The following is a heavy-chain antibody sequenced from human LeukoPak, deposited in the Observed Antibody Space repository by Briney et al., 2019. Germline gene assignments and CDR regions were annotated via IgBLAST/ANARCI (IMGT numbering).Heavy chain of an antibody. CDR3: ARDPALGIFDY. D-gene: IGHD7-27*01. J-gene: IGHJ4*02. CDR2: IYYSGST. V-gene: IGHV4-59*01. CDR1: GGSISSYY. Sequence: SETLSLTCTVSGGSISSYYWSWIRQPPGKGLEWIGYIYYSGSTNYNPSLKSRVTISVATSKNQFPLKLSSVTAADTAVYYCARDPALGIFDYWGQGTLVTVSS.